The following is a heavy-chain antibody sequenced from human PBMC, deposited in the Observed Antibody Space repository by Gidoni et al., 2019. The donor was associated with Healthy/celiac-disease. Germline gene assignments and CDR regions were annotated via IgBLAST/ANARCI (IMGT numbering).Heavy chain of an antibody. CDR2: IKQDGSEK. CDR3: ARDAPSTYALSHGMDV. D-gene: IGHD3-16*01. Sequence: EVQLVESGGGLVQPGGSLRLSCAASGFTFSSYWMSWVRQAPGKGLERVANIKQDGSEKYYVDSVKGRFTISRDNAKNSLYLQMNSLRAEDTAVYYCARDAPSTYALSHGMDVWGQGTTVTVSS. CDR1: GFTFSSYW. J-gene: IGHJ6*02. V-gene: IGHV3-7*01.